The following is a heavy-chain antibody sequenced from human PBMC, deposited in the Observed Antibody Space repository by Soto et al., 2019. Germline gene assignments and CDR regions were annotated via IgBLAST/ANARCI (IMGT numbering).Heavy chain of an antibody. Sequence: PGGSLRLSCAASGFTFSSYAMHWVRQAPGKGLEWVAVISYDGSNKYYADSVKGRFTISRDNLKNTLDLQMNSLNPEDTAVYHCAKARHSTSWYGLEADLWGQGTLVTVSS. CDR3: AKARHSTSWYGLEADL. V-gene: IGHV3-30-3*01. J-gene: IGHJ4*02. CDR1: GFTFSSYA. D-gene: IGHD6-13*01. CDR2: ISYDGSNK.